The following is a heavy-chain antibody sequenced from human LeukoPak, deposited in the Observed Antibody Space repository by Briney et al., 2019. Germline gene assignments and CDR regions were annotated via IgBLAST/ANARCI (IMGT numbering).Heavy chain of an antibody. CDR3: ARHGVGFDP. D-gene: IGHD2-8*01. CDR1: GGSIGSSSYY. Sequence: PSETLSLTCTVSGGSIGSSSYYWGWIRQPPGKGLEWIGSIYYSGSTYYNPSLKSRVTISVDTSKNQFSLKLSSVTAADTAVYYCARHGVGFDPWGQGTLVTVSS. CDR2: IYYSGST. J-gene: IGHJ5*02. V-gene: IGHV4-39*01.